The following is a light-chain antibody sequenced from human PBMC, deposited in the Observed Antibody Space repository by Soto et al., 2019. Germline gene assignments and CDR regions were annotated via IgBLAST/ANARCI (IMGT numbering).Light chain of an antibody. CDR1: QSVSSSY. Sequence: EIVLTQSPGTLSLSPGERATLSCRASQSVSSSYLAWYQQKPGQAPRLLIYGASNRATGIPDRFSGSGSGTDFTLTISRLEPEDFAIYYCQHYGSSPYTFGQGNKLEIK. CDR3: QHYGSSPYT. V-gene: IGKV3-20*01. CDR2: GAS. J-gene: IGKJ2*01.